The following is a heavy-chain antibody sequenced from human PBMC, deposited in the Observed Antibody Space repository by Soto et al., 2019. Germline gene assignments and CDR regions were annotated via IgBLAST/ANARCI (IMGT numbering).Heavy chain of an antibody. Sequence: SETLSLTCAVYGGSISSGGYYWSWIRQHPGKGLEWIGYIYYSGSTYYNPSLKSRVTISVDTSKNQFSLKLSSVTAADTAVYYCARDCSSTSCSLYYYGMDVWGQGTTVTVSS. J-gene: IGHJ6*02. CDR2: IYYSGST. CDR3: ARDCSSTSCSLYYYGMDV. CDR1: GGSISSGGYY. V-gene: IGHV4-31*11. D-gene: IGHD2-2*01.